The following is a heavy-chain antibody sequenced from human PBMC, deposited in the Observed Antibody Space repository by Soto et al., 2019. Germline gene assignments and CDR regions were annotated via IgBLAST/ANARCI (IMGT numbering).Heavy chain of an antibody. D-gene: IGHD3-9*01. Sequence: SETLSLTCTVSGGSIRSVGYHWSWIRQHPGKGLEWIGYIYYSGSTYYNPSLKSRVTISVDTSKNQFSLKLSSVTAADTAVYYCARDHTHYDILTGYYGLSAFDIWGQGTMVTVSS. J-gene: IGHJ3*02. V-gene: IGHV4-31*03. CDR1: GGSIRSVGYH. CDR2: IYYSGST. CDR3: ARDHTHYDILTGYYGLSAFDI.